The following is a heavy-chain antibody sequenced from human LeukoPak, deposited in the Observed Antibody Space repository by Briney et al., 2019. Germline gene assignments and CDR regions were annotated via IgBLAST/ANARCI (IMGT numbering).Heavy chain of an antibody. Sequence: GGSLRLSCAASGFTFSSYSMNWVRQAPGKGLEWVSSISSSSSYIYYADSAKGRFTISRDNAKNSLYLEMNSLRAEDTALYYCAKTLVPSGIYHEDFFDYWGQGTLVTVSS. CDR2: ISSSSSYI. CDR1: GFTFSSYS. D-gene: IGHD1-26*01. CDR3: AKTLVPSGIYHEDFFDY. V-gene: IGHV3-21*04. J-gene: IGHJ4*02.